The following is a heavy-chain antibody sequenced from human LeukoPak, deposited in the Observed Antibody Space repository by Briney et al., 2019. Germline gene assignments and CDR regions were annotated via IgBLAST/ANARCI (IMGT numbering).Heavy chain of an antibody. CDR3: ARHRGSYCSGGSCYSYYYYYMDV. CDR2: INHSGST. D-gene: IGHD2-15*01. J-gene: IGHJ6*03. V-gene: IGHV4-34*01. CDR1: GGSFSGYY. Sequence: PSETLSLTCAVYGGSFSGYYWSWIRQPPGKGLEWIGEINHSGSTNYNPSLKSRVTISVDTSKNQFSLKLSSVTAADTAVYYCARHRGSYCSGGSCYSYYYYYMDVWGKGTTVTVSS.